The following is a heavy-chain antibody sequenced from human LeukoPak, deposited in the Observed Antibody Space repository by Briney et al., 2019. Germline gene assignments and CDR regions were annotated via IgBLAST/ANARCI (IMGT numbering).Heavy chain of an antibody. Sequence: PGGSLRLSCAASGFTFSSYWMYWVRQAPGKGLVWASRINSDGSTTSYADSVKGRFTISRDNAKNTLYLQMNSLRAEDTAVYYCARVGTTSNFYYYYGMDVWGQGTTVTVSS. CDR3: ARVGTTSNFYYYYGMDV. D-gene: IGHD2/OR15-2a*01. J-gene: IGHJ6*02. CDR1: GFTFSSYW. CDR2: INSDGSTT. V-gene: IGHV3-74*01.